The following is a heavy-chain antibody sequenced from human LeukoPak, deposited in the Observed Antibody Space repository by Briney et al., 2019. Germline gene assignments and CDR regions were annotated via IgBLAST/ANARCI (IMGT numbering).Heavy chain of an antibody. V-gene: IGHV3-23*01. Sequence: GGSLRLSCAAPGFTFSSYAMSWVRQAPGKGLEWVSTISGSGGSTSYAASVKGGYTTSRDNSKNPLYRQMNSLRAEDTGVYYCAKDPKYILATAVNWGQGTLVTVSS. CDR3: AKDPKYILATAVN. J-gene: IGHJ1*01. CDR1: GFTFSSYA. D-gene: IGHD5-12*01. CDR2: ISGSGGST.